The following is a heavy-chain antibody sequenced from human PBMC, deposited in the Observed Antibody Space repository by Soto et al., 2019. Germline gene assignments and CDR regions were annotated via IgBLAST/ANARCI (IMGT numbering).Heavy chain of an antibody. J-gene: IGHJ6*02. CDR3: ARAGGYSRTTPNPRAYDMDV. CDR2: ITAGNGNT. V-gene: IGHV1-3*01. CDR1: GYTFTSYT. Sequence: ASVKVSCKASGYTFTSYTMHWVRQAPGQRLEWMGWITAGNGNTKYSQKFQGRVTITRDTSASTVYMELNSLTSEDTAVYYCARAGGYSRTTPNPRAYDMDVWGQGTTVTVSS. D-gene: IGHD6-13*01.